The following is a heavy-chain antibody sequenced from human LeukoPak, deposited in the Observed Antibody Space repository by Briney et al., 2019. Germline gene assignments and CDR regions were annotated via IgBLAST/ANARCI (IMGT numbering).Heavy chain of an antibody. CDR2: INPNSGGT. CDR1: GYTFTGYY. J-gene: IGHJ5*02. Sequence: GASVKVSCKASGYTFTGYYMHWVRQAPAQGLEWMGWINPNSGGTNYAQKFQGRVTMTRDTSISTAYMELSRLRSDDTAVYYCARGATVVTGWFDPWGQGTLVTVSS. CDR3: ARGATVVTGWFDP. V-gene: IGHV1-2*02. D-gene: IGHD4-23*01.